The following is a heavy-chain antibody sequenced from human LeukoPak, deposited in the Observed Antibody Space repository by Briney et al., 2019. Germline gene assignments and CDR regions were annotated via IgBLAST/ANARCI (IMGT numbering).Heavy chain of an antibody. J-gene: IGHJ4*02. Sequence: GGSLRLSCAASGFTFSSYSMNWVRQAPGKGLEWVSYISSSSSTIYYADSVKGRFTISRDNAKNSLYLQMNSLRAEDTAVYYCARPTPICYYDSSGCPPIDYWGQGTLVTVSS. CDR1: GFTFSSYS. CDR2: ISSSSSTI. CDR3: ARPTPICYYDSSGCPPIDY. D-gene: IGHD3-22*01. V-gene: IGHV3-48*01.